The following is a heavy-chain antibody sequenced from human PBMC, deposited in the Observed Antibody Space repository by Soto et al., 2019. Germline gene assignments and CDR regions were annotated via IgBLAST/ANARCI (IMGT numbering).Heavy chain of an antibody. D-gene: IGHD2-15*01. CDR1: GESFSGYY. Sequence: QVQLQQWGAGLLKPSETLSLTCAVYGESFSGYYWSWIRQPPGKGLEWIGEINHSGRTNYNPSLKSQVTISVDTSKKQFSLKLSSVTGAYTAVYYCARGGGCSGGDCYFDYWGQGTLVTVSS. CDR2: INHSGRT. J-gene: IGHJ4*02. V-gene: IGHV4-34*01. CDR3: ARGGGCSGGDCYFDY.